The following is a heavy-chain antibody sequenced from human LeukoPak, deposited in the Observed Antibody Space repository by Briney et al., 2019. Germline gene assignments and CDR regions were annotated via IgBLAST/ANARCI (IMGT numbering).Heavy chain of an antibody. V-gene: IGHV5-51*01. CDR2: IYPGDSDT. J-gene: IGHJ4*02. CDR3: ARLETPYGGFDY. D-gene: IGHD4-23*01. CDR1: GYSFNNYW. Sequence: PGESLKISCKASGYSFNNYWIGWVRQMPGKGLEWMGIIYPGDSDTRYSPSFQGQVTVSADKSISTAYLQWRSLKASDTAMYYCARLETPYGGFDYWGQGTLVTVSS.